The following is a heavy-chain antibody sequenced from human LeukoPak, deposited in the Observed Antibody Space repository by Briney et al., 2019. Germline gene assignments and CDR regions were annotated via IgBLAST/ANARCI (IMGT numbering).Heavy chain of an antibody. CDR2: IYYSGRT. J-gene: IGHJ3*02. CDR1: GGSISSYY. Sequence: NPSETLSLTCTVSGGSISSYYWSWIRQPPGKGLEWIGYIYYSGRTNYNPSLKSRVTISVDTSKNQFSLKLSSVTAADTAVYYCASLDAYYYEDAFDIWGQGTMVTVSS. D-gene: IGHD3-22*01. V-gene: IGHV4-59*08. CDR3: ASLDAYYYEDAFDI.